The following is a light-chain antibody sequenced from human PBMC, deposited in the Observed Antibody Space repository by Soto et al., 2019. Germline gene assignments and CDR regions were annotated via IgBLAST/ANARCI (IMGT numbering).Light chain of an antibody. CDR3: QQYNSYPYT. J-gene: IGKJ2*01. CDR2: DAS. CDR1: QSISSW. V-gene: IGKV1-5*01. Sequence: IQVTQSPSTLSASVGDRVTITCRASQSISSWFAWYQQKPGTAPKLLIYDASSLESGVPSRFSGSGSGTEFTLTISSLQPDDFATYYCQQYNSYPYTFGQGTKLEIK.